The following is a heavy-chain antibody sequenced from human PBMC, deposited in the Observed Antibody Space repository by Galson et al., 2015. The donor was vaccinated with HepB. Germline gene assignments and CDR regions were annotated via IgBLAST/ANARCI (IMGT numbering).Heavy chain of an antibody. D-gene: IGHD3-22*01. V-gene: IGHV5-10-1*01. Sequence: QSGAEVKKPGESLRISCKGSGYRFTNYWISWVRQMPGKGLEWMGRIDPSDSYIKYSPSFQGHVTISADKSISTAYLQWSSLKASDTAMYYCATSYYYDSSGYKGAIDYWGQGTLVTFSP. CDR1: GYRFTNYW. CDR3: ATSYYYDSSGYKGAIDY. J-gene: IGHJ4*02. CDR2: IDPSDSYI.